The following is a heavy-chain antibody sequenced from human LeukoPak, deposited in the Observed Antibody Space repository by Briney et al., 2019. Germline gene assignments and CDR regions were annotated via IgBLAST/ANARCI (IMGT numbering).Heavy chain of an antibody. Sequence: SETLSLTCTVSGGSISSYYWSWIRQPPGKGLERIGYIYYSGSTNYNPSLKSRVTISVDTSKNQFSLKLSSVTAADTAVYYCARAWGGSGSYKGGYYFDYWGQGTLVTVSS. CDR2: IYYSGST. D-gene: IGHD1-26*01. J-gene: IGHJ4*02. V-gene: IGHV4-59*01. CDR3: ARAWGGSGSYKGGYYFDY. CDR1: GGSISSYY.